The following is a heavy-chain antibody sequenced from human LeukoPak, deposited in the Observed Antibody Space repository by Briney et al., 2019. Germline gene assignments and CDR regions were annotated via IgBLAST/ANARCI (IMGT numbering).Heavy chain of an antibody. CDR2: LSVSGDNA. J-gene: IGHJ4*02. V-gene: IGHV3-23*01. CDR1: GFNFSVYP. D-gene: IGHD2-15*01. CDR3: AMDRGY. Sequence: GGSLRLSCVASGFNFSVYPMTWVRQAPGKELEWVSALSVSGDNAHYADSVKGRFTISRDNSKNTLYLHMNSLRAEDTAIYYCAMDRGYWGQGTLVTVSS.